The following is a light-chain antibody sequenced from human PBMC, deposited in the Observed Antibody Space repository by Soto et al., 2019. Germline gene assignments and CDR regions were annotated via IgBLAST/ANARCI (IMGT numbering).Light chain of an antibody. J-gene: IGLJ1*01. Sequence: QSALTQPASVSGSPGQSITISCTGTSSDVGAYNYVSWYQQHPGKAPKLIIYDVSNRPSGVSNRFSGSKSCDTTSLTISGLQAEDEADYFCSSYTVSTTLRYVFGAGTKLTVL. CDR3: SSYTVSTTLRYV. CDR1: SSDVGAYNY. CDR2: DVS. V-gene: IGLV2-14*03.